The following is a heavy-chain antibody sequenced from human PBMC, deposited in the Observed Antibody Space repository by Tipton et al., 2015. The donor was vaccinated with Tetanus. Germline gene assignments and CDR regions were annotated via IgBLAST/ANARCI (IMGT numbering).Heavy chain of an antibody. V-gene: IGHV3-23*01. Sequence: SLRLSCADTGFTFYKENMNWARQAPGKGLEWVSGISGSGGSTYYADSVKGRFTISRDNSKNTLYLQMNSLRAEDTAVYYCAKPLRSGYHHFDYWGLGTLVTVSS. J-gene: IGHJ4*02. CDR3: AKPLRSGYHHFDY. CDR2: ISGSGGST. D-gene: IGHD3-3*01. CDR1: GFTFYKEN.